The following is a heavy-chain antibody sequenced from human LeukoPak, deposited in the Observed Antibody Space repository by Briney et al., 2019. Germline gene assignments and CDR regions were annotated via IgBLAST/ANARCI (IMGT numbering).Heavy chain of an antibody. D-gene: IGHD3-10*01. J-gene: IGHJ4*02. CDR2: IYYSGST. CDR1: GGSISSYY. CDR3: AREYGSGPYTFGY. Sequence: SETLSLTCTVSGGSISSYYWSWLRQPPGKGLEWIGYIYYSGSTNYNPSLKSRVTTSVDTSKNQFSLKLSSVPAADTAVYYCAREYGSGPYTFGYWGQGTLVTVSS. V-gene: IGHV4-59*01.